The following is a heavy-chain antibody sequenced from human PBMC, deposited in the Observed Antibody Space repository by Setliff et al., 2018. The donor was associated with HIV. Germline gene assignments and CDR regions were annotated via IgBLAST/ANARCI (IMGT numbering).Heavy chain of an antibody. V-gene: IGHV3-23*01. J-gene: IGHJ6*03. CDR1: GFTFRSYA. CDR3: AKGGYYFGSGSPPDYMDV. Sequence: GGSLRLSCAVSGFTFRSYAMSWVRQSPGKGLEWVSTISGSGGSTYYADSVNGRFTISRDNSKNTLYLQMNSLRADDTAVYYCAKGGYYFGSGSPPDYMDVWGKGTTVTVSS. D-gene: IGHD3-10*01. CDR2: ISGSGGST.